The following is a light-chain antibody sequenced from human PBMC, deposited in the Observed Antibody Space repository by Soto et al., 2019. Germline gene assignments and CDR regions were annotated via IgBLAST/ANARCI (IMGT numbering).Light chain of an antibody. CDR1: QTVISNS. V-gene: IGKV3-20*01. Sequence: EIVLTQSPGTLSLSPGEGGTLSCRASQTVISNSLAWYQQKPGQPPRLLIHGASTRAPGIPDRFSGSRSGTDFTLTISRLEPEDFAVYYCQQYGSSPRPFGQGTRLEIK. CDR3: QQYGSSPRP. J-gene: IGKJ5*01. CDR2: GAS.